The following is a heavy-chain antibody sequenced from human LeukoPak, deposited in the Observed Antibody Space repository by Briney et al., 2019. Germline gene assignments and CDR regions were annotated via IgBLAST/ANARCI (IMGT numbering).Heavy chain of an antibody. CDR2: ISPDNGDT. J-gene: IGHJ4*02. D-gene: IGHD3-10*01. V-gene: IGHV1-18*01. CDR3: ASGSYYFDY. Sequence: ASVKVSCKASGYTFTSYGMSWVRQAPGQGLQWMGLISPDNGDTKSAQNLQGRVILTTDTSTSTAYMELRSLRSDDTAVYYCASGSYYFDYLGQGTLVTVSS. CDR1: GYTFTSYG.